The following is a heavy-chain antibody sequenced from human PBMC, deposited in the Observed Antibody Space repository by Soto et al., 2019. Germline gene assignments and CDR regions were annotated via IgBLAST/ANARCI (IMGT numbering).Heavy chain of an antibody. CDR2: IIPIFGTA. Sequence: SVKVSCKASGGTFSSYAISWVRQAPGRGLEWMGGIIPIFGTANYAQKFLGRVTITADKSTSTAYMELSSLRSEDTAVYYCARDRSGTVDAFDIWGQGTMVTVSS. CDR3: ARDRSGTVDAFDI. CDR1: GGTFSSYA. D-gene: IGHD2-15*01. J-gene: IGHJ3*02. V-gene: IGHV1-69*06.